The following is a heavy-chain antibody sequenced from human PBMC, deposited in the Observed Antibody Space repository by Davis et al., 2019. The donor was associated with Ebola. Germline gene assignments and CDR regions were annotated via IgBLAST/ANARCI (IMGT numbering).Heavy chain of an antibody. CDR3: ARTGDYVGLDYYYHGMDV. V-gene: IGHV3-48*02. D-gene: IGHD4-17*01. CDR2: ISSGRTTL. CDR1: GFTFSRYD. J-gene: IGHJ6*04. Sequence: GGSLRLSCVASGFTFSRYDMNWVRQAPGKGLEWVSYISSGRTTLKYADSVKGRFTISRDNAKNSLYLQMNSLRDEDTAVYYCARTGDYVGLDYYYHGMDVWGKGTTVTVSS.